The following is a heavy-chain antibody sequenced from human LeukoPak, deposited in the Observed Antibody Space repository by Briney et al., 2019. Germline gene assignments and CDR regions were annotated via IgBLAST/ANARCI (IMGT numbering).Heavy chain of an antibody. Sequence: GRSPSLSRAPSRLGASRVYMRCVSAAPGKGLGRVSVIYSGSSTYYAESVTGRFIISRDNSKNTLYLQMNSLRAEDTAVYYCASGSGSYRTPYYYIDVWGTGATVTVSS. CDR1: RLGASRVY. CDR3: ASGSGSYRTPYYYIDV. J-gene: IGHJ6*03. D-gene: IGHD3-10*01. CDR2: IYSGSST. V-gene: IGHV3-53*01.